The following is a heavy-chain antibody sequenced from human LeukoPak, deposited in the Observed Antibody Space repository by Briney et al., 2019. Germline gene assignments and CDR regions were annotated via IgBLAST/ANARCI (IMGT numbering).Heavy chain of an antibody. CDR1: GFTFSSYE. J-gene: IGHJ4*02. CDR3: AKHGRQVYYGSGSYRF. CDR2: ISYDGSNK. D-gene: IGHD3-10*01. Sequence: GSLRLSCAASGFTFSSYEMNWVRQAPGKGLEWVAVISYDGSNKYYADSVKGRFTISRDNSKNTLYLQMNSLRAEDTAVYYCAKHGRQVYYGSGSYRFWGQGTLVTVSS. V-gene: IGHV3-30*18.